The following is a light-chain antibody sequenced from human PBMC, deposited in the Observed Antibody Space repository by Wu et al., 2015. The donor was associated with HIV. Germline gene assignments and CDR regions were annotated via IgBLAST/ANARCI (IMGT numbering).Light chain of an antibody. CDR3: QQLSNWPPIS. V-gene: IGKV3-11*01. CDR1: QSVSSY. Sequence: EIVLTQSPGTVSLSPGERATLSCRASQSVSSYLAWFQQKPGQAPRLLIYDASNRAAGIPARFSASASGTDFTLTISSLEPEDSAIYYCQQLSNWPPISFGQGTRLEIK. CDR2: DAS. J-gene: IGKJ5*01.